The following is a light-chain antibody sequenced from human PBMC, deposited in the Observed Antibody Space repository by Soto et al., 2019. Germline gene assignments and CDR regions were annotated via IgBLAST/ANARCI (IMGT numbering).Light chain of an antibody. Sequence: EIVMTQSPVTLSVFPWERATHSCRASQSVGATVAWYHQRPGQAPRLLISGASTRATGVPARVSASGSGTAFTLTITSLQSDDFGVYYCQQYADWPTTFGQGTRVEIK. J-gene: IGKJ1*01. CDR3: QQYADWPTT. CDR2: GAS. CDR1: QSVGAT. V-gene: IGKV3-15*01.